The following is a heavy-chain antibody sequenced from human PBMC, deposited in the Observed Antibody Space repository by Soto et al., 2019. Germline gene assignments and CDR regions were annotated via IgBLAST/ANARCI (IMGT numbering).Heavy chain of an antibody. CDR1: GYSFTSYW. CDR3: AGGGVRGVITRTRDYYGMDA. D-gene: IGHD3-10*01. V-gene: IGHV5-51*01. J-gene: IGHJ6*02. CDR2: IYPGDSDT. Sequence: GESLKISCKGSGYSFTSYWIGWVRQMPGKGPEWMGIIYPGDSDTRYSPSFQGQVTISADKSISTAYLQWSSLKASDTAMYYCAGGGVRGVITRTRDYYGMDAWGQGTTVTVS.